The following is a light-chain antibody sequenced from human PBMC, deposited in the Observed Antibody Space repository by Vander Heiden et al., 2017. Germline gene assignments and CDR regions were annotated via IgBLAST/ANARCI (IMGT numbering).Light chain of an antibody. CDR3: QQYNNWPLWT. CDR1: QSVSSN. J-gene: IGKJ1*01. Sequence: DIVLPQSPATLAVSPGERATLSCRASQSVSSNLAWYQQKPGQAPRLLIYGASTRATGIPARFSGSGSGTEFTLTISSLQSEDFAVYYCQQYNNWPLWTFGQGTKVEIK. CDR2: GAS. V-gene: IGKV3-15*01.